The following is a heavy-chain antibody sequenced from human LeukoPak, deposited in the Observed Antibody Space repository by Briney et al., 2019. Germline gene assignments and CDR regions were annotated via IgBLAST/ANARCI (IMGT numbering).Heavy chain of an antibody. CDR1: NYSISSGYY. V-gene: IGHV4-38-2*02. J-gene: IGHJ4*02. CDR3: ARELRNFDY. CDR2: IYHSGTT. D-gene: IGHD4-17*01. Sequence: SETLSLTCTVSNYSISSGYYWGWIRPPPGKGLEWIGKIYHSGTTYYNPSLKSRLTISVDTSKNHFSLKLRSVTAADTAVYYCARELRNFDYWGQGTLVTVSS.